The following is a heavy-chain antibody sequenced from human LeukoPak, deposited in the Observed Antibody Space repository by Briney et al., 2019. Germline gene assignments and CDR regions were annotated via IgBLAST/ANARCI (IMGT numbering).Heavy chain of an antibody. CDR2: FDPEDGET. D-gene: IGHD3-22*01. Sequence: ASVKVSCKVSGYTLTELSMHWVRQAPGKGLEWMGGFDPEDGETIYAQKFQDRVTMTEDTSTDTAYMELSSLRSEDTAVYYCATDWGQSYDRSGYYYGWGQGTLVTVSS. CDR3: ATDWGQSYDRSGYYYG. CDR1: GYTLTELS. J-gene: IGHJ4*02. V-gene: IGHV1-24*01.